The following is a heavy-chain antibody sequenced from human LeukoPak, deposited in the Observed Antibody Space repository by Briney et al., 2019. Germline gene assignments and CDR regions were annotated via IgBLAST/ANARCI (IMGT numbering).Heavy chain of an antibody. J-gene: IGHJ4*02. CDR3: ARGDFWSGYL. CDR1: GGSITYYY. Sequence: SETLSLTCTVSGGSITYYYWSWIRQTPGKGLEWIGYIYYSGSTDYNPSLKSRVTISVDRSKNQFSLKLSSVTAADTAVYYCARGDFWSGYLWGQGTLVTVSS. CDR2: IYYSGST. V-gene: IGHV4-59*12. D-gene: IGHD3-3*01.